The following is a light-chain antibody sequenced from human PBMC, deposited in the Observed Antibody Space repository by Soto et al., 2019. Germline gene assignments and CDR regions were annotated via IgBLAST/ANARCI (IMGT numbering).Light chain of an antibody. J-gene: IGLJ2*01. V-gene: IGLV2-14*01. CDR3: SSYTSSSPHVV. Sequence: QSVLTQPASVSGSPGQSITISCTGTSSDVGGYNYVSWYQQHPGKAPKLRIYDVSNRPSGVSNRFSGSKSGNTASLTISGLQAEDEADYYCSSYTSSSPHVVFGGGTKVTVL. CDR1: SSDVGGYNY. CDR2: DVS.